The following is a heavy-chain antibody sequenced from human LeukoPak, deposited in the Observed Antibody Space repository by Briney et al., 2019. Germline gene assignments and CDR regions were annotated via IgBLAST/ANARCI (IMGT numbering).Heavy chain of an antibody. D-gene: IGHD4-23*01. J-gene: IGHJ4*02. V-gene: IGHV3-48*01. CDR3: VVTTRSYPFDY. CDR1: GFTFSSYS. Sequence: GGSLRLSCAASGFTFSSYSMNWVRQAPGKGLEWVSYISSSSSTIYYADSVKGRFTISRDNAKNSLYLQMNSLRAEDTAVYYCVVTTRSYPFDYWGQGTLVTVSS. CDR2: ISSSSSTI.